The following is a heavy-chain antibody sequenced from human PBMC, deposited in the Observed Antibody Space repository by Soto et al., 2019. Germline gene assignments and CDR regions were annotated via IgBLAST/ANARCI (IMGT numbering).Heavy chain of an antibody. CDR3: ARDPPRPYYYDSSGYSDY. CDR2: ISAYNGNT. V-gene: IGHV1-18*01. J-gene: IGHJ4*02. D-gene: IGHD3-22*01. Sequence: ASVKVSCKASGYTFTSYGISWVRQAPGQGLEWMGWISAYNGNTNYAQKLQGRVTMTTDTSTSTAYMELRSLRSDDTAVYYCARDPPRPYYYDSSGYSDYWGQGTLVTVSS. CDR1: GYTFTSYG.